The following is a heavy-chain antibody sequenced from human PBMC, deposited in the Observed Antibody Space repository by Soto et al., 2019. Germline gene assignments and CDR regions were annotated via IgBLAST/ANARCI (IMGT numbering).Heavy chain of an antibody. D-gene: IGHD2-2*01. J-gene: IGHJ4*02. CDR2: IFWDDDK. Sequence: SGPTLVNPTQTLTLTCTFSGFSLSTSGVGVGWIRQPPGKALECLAAIFWDDDKRYSPSLQSRLTITKDTSRNQVVLTMANMDPVDTATYCCAHRGRHCIGTNCYHYFDSWGQGTLVTVSS. CDR1: GFSLSTSGVG. V-gene: IGHV2-5*02. CDR3: AHRGRHCIGTNCYHYFDS.